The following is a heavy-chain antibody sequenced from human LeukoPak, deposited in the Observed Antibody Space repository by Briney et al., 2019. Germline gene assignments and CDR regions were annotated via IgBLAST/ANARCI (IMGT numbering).Heavy chain of an antibody. D-gene: IGHD2-2*01. CDR3: AKKEDVVVPAAITGYYYYYYMDV. V-gene: IGHV3-48*01. CDR1: GFTFSTYS. CDR2: ISSSGSTI. J-gene: IGHJ6*03. Sequence: GGSLRLSCAVSGFTFSTYSMNWVRQAPGKGLEWISYISSSGSTINYADSVKGRFTISRDNAKNSLYLQMNSLRAEDTAVYYCAKKEDVVVPAAITGYYYYYYMDVWGKGTTVTISS.